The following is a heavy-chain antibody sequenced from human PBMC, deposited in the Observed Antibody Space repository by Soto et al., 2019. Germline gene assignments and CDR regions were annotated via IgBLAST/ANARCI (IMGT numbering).Heavy chain of an antibody. Sequence: QVLLVQSGAEVRKPGASVNVSCKASGYTFTTYPIHWVRQAPGQRLEWMGWINSGNGKTKYAPKFQARVTITWDTSATTAKMELSSLTSEDTAVYYCARARYSSGWDLDFWGQGTLVSVSS. D-gene: IGHD6-19*01. CDR3: ARARYSSGWDLDF. CDR2: INSGNGKT. V-gene: IGHV1-3*01. CDR1: GYTFTTYP. J-gene: IGHJ4*02.